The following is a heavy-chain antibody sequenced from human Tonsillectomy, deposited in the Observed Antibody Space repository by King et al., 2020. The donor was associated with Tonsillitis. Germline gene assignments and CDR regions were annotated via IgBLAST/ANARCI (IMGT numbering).Heavy chain of an antibody. D-gene: IGHD2-2*01. CDR3: ARDIVVVPAATGWFDP. V-gene: IGHV1-2*02. CDR2: INPNSGGT. CDR1: GYTFTGYY. Sequence: QLVQSGAEVKKPGASVKVSCKASGYTFTGYYMHWVRQAPGQGLEWMGWINPNSGGTNYAQKFQGRVTMTRDTSISTAYMELSRLRSDDTAVYYCARDIVVVPAATGWFDPWGQGTLVTVSS. J-gene: IGHJ5*02.